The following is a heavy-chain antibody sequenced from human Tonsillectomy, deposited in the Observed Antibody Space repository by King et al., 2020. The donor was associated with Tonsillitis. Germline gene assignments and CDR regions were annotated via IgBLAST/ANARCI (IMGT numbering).Heavy chain of an antibody. J-gene: IGHJ4*02. D-gene: IGHD1-7*01. CDR1: GFTFSDHY. CDR2: STTERNT. CDR3: ARVALGNYGEYDS. V-gene: IGHV3-72*01. Sequence: VQLVESGGGLVQSGESLILSCAASGFTFSDHYMDWVRQAPGRGLEWVGRSTTERNTAYSASVKGSFIISRDDSKNSLYLHMNSLKPEDTAVYYCARVALGNYGEYDSWGQGTLVTASS.